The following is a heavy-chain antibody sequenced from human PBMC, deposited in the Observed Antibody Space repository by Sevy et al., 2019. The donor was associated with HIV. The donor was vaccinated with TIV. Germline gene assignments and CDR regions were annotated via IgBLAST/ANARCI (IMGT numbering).Heavy chain of an antibody. CDR3: ARLEYVSTSGAFDI. CDR2: ISSGSSYI. J-gene: IGHJ3*02. V-gene: IGHV3-21*01. CDR1: GFTFSSHS. D-gene: IGHD6-6*01. Sequence: GGSLRLSCAASGFTFSSHSMNWVRQAPGKGLEWVSSISSGSSYIYYADSVKGRFTISRDNAKNSLYLQMNSLRAEDTAVYYCARLEYVSTSGAFDIWGQGTMVTVSS.